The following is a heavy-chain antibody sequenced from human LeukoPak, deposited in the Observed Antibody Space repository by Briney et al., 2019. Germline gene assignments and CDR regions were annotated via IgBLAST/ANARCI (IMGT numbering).Heavy chain of an antibody. Sequence: PGRSLRLSCAASGFTFINFSMHWVRQAPGKGLEWVAVMSYDGDNEYYADSVNDRFTISRDNSKNTLYLQMNSLRAEDTAVYYCARVGIAVAVVSYFDYWGQGTLVTVSS. CDR2: MSYDGDNE. CDR1: GFTFINFS. V-gene: IGHV3-30*01. D-gene: IGHD6-19*01. CDR3: ARVGIAVAVVSYFDY. J-gene: IGHJ4*02.